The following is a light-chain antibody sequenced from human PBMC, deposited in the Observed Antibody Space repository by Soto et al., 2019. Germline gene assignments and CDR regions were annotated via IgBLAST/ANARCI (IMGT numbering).Light chain of an antibody. CDR2: EVT. V-gene: IGLV2-8*01. CDR1: SSDVGGYNY. Sequence: QSALTQPPSASGSPGQSVTISCTGTSSDVGGYNYVSWYQQYPGRAPKLMIYEVTKRPSGVPDRFSGSKSGNTASLTVSGLQAENEADYYCSSYAASNNFYFVFGGGXEVTVL. J-gene: IGLJ3*02. CDR3: SSYAASNNFYFV.